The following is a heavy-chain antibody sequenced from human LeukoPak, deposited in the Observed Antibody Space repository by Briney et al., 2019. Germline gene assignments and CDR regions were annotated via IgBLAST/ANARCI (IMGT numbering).Heavy chain of an antibody. D-gene: IGHD4-17*01. Sequence: SQTLSLTCTVSGGSISSGDYYWSWIRQPPGKGLEWIGYIYYSGSTYYNPSLKSLVTISVDTSKNQFSLKLSSVTAADTAVYYCARDVGYGDYQGYFDYWGQGTLVTVSS. J-gene: IGHJ4*02. CDR2: IYYSGST. CDR1: GGSISSGDYY. V-gene: IGHV4-30-4*01. CDR3: ARDVGYGDYQGYFDY.